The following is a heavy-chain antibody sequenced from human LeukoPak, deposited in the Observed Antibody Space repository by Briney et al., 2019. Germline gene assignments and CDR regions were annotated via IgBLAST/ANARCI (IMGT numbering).Heavy chain of an antibody. CDR2: INPNSGGT. Sequence: ASVKVSCKASGYTFTGYYMHWVRQAPGQGLEWMGWINPNSGGTNYAQKFQGRVTMTRDTSISTAYMELSRLRSDDTAVYYCARGHGYSSSWGDYWGQGTLFTVSS. CDR1: GYTFTGYY. V-gene: IGHV1-2*02. J-gene: IGHJ4*02. D-gene: IGHD6-13*01. CDR3: ARGHGYSSSWGDY.